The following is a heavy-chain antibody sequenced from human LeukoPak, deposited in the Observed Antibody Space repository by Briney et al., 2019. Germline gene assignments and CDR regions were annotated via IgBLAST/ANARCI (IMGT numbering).Heavy chain of an antibody. Sequence: PGGSLRLSCAASGFTFSSYEMNWVRQAPGKGLEWVSYISSSGSTIYYADSVKGRFTISSDNAKNSLYLQMNNLRAEDTAVYYCARGVSYYDSSGYYSEFDYWGQGTLVTVSS. CDR1: GFTFSSYE. CDR2: ISSSGSTI. D-gene: IGHD3-22*01. V-gene: IGHV3-48*03. CDR3: ARGVSYYDSSGYYSEFDY. J-gene: IGHJ4*02.